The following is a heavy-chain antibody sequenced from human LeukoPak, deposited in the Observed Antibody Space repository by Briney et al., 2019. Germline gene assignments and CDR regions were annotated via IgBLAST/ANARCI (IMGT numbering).Heavy chain of an antibody. J-gene: IGHJ5*02. Sequence: SETLSLTCAVYGGSFSGYYWSWIRQPPGKGLEWIGEINHSGSTNYNPSLKSRVTISVDTSKNQFSLKLSSVTAADTAVYYCARRAVATYYYDSSGYRMNWFDPWGQGTLVTVSS. CDR1: GGSFSGYY. CDR3: ARRAVATYYYDSSGYRMNWFDP. D-gene: IGHD3-22*01. CDR2: INHSGST. V-gene: IGHV4-34*01.